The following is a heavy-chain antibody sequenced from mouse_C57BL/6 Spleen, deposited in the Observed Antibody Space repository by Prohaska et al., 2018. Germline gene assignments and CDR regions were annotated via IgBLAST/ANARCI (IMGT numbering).Heavy chain of an antibody. CDR3: ASNWDVGFAY. V-gene: IGHV4-1*01. D-gene: IGHD4-1*02. Sequence: EVKLLQSGGGLVQPGGSLKLSCAASGIDFRRYWLRWVRRAPEKGIEWIGEINSDSSTINDAPSLKDKFIISRDNAKNTLYLQMSKVRSEDTALYYCASNWDVGFAYWGQGTLVTVSA. CDR2: INSDSSTI. J-gene: IGHJ3*01. CDR1: GIDFRRYW.